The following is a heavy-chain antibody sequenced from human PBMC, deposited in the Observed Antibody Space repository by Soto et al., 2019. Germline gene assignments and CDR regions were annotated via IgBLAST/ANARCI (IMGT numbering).Heavy chain of an antibody. J-gene: IGHJ5*02. V-gene: IGHV4-39*01. Sequence: SETLSLTCTVSGGSISSSSYYWGWIRQPPGKGLEWIGSIYYSGSTYYNPSLKSRVTISVDTSKNQFSLKLSSVTAADTAVYYCARQPENITIFGVVIIGWFDPWGQGTLVTVSS. CDR2: IYYSGST. D-gene: IGHD3-3*01. CDR3: ARQPENITIFGVVIIGWFDP. CDR1: GGSISSSSYY.